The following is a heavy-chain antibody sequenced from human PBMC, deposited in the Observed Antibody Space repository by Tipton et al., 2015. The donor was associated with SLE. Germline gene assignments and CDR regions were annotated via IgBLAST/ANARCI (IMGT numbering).Heavy chain of an antibody. D-gene: IGHD3-3*01. Sequence: SLRLSCAASGFTFASYAMSWVRQVPGKGLEWVSIIHSGTPNTFYADSVKGRFAISRDNSKNTLYLQMDSLRAEDTAVYYCARDCDFWSGPIDAFDIWGQGTMVTVSS. CDR2: IHSGTPNT. CDR1: GFTFASYA. V-gene: IGHV3-23*03. CDR3: ARDCDFWSGPIDAFDI. J-gene: IGHJ3*02.